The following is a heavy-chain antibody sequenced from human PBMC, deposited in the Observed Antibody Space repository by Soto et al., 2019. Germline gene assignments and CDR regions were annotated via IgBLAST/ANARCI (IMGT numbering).Heavy chain of an antibody. J-gene: IGHJ6*03. V-gene: IGHV1-18*01. CDR1: GYTFTSYG. CDR2: ISAYNGNT. Sequence: QVQLVQSGAEVKKPGASVKVSCKASGYTFTSYGISWVRQAPGQGLEWMGWISAYNGNTNYAQKLQGRGTMTTDTSTSTADMERRSLRSDDTAVYYCARESADYYYYYMDVWGKGTTVTVSS. D-gene: IGHD6-19*01. CDR3: ARESADYYYYYMDV.